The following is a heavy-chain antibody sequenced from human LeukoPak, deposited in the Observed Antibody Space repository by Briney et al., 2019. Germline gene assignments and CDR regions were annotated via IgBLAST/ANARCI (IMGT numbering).Heavy chain of an antibody. CDR3: ARLCSGGSCSSYFDY. CDR2: IYHSGST. CDR1: GDSISNGNW. J-gene: IGHJ4*02. D-gene: IGHD2-15*01. Sequence: PSETLSLTCTVSGDSISNGNWWSWVRQPPGKGLEWIGEIYHSGSTNYNPSLKSRVTISVDKSKNQFSLNLSSVTAADTAVYYCARLCSGGSCSSYFDYWGQGTLVTVSS. V-gene: IGHV4-4*02.